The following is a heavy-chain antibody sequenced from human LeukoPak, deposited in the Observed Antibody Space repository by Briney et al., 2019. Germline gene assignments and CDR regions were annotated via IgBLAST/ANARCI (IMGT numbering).Heavy chain of an antibody. Sequence: GGSLRLSCAASGFTFSSYWMSWVRQAPGKGLEWVANIKQDGSEKYYVDSVKGRFTISRDNAKNSLYLQMNSLRAEDTAVYYCARDRSSWWYYFDYWGQGTLVTVSS. CDR1: GFTFSSYW. V-gene: IGHV3-7*01. CDR3: ARDRSSWWYYFDY. CDR2: IKQDGSEK. D-gene: IGHD6-13*01. J-gene: IGHJ4*02.